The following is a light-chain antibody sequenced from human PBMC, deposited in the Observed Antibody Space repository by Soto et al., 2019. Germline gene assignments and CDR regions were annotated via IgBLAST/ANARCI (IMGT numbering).Light chain of an antibody. CDR2: GAS. Sequence: EIVLRGSPETLSVSAVERATLSCMASQSVSSNLAWYQQKPGQAPRLLIYGASTRATGIPARFSGSGSGTEFTLTISSLQSDDSAVYHCQQYGSSPPITFGQGTRLEIK. CDR3: QQYGSSPPIT. V-gene: IGKV3-15*01. J-gene: IGKJ5*01. CDR1: QSVSSN.